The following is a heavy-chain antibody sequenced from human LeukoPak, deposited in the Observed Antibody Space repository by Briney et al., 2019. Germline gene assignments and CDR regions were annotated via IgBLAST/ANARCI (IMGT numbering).Heavy chain of an antibody. D-gene: IGHD3-10*01. Sequence: PSQTLSLTCTVSGGSISSGDYYWSWIRQPPGQGLEWIGYIYYSGSTYYNPSLKSRVTISVDTSANQFSLKLQSVTAADTAVYYCARTLPLSRGVIVDSWGQGALVTVSS. J-gene: IGHJ4*02. CDR2: IYYSGST. CDR1: GGSISSGDYY. CDR3: ARTLPLSRGVIVDS. V-gene: IGHV4-30-4*01.